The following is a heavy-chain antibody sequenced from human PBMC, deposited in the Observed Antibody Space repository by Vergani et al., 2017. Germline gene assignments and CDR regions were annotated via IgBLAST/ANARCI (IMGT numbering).Heavy chain of an antibody. V-gene: IGHV4-59*01. J-gene: IGHJ3*02. Sequence: QVQLQESGPGLVKPSETLSLTCTVSGGSISSYYWSWIRQPPGKGLEWIGYIYYSGSTNYNPSLKSRVTISVDTSKNQFSLKLSSVTAADTAVYYCARTGTMSEDAFDIWGQGTMVTVSS. CDR2: IYYSGST. CDR3: ARTGTMSEDAFDI. D-gene: IGHD1-7*01. CDR1: GGSISSYY.